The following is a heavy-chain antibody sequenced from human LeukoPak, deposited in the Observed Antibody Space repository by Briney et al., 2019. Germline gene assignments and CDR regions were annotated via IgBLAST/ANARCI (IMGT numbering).Heavy chain of an antibody. D-gene: IGHD6-13*01. CDR3: ARRGLSGSWYEGRGFDP. J-gene: IGHJ5*02. CDR2: INPNSGGT. Sequence: ASVKVSCKASGYTFTGHYMHWVRQAPGQGLEWMGWINPNSGGTNYAQKFQGRVTMTRDTSIGTAYMELSRLRSDDTAVYYCARRGLSGSWYEGRGFDPWGQGTLVTVSS. V-gene: IGHV1-2*02. CDR1: GYTFTGHY.